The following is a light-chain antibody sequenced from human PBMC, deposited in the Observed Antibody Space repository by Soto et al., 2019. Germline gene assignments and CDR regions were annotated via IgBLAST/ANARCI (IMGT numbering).Light chain of an antibody. CDR1: QGISSW. Sequence: DIQMTQSPSSLSASVGDRVSITCRASQGISSWVAWYQQKPGKGPKSLIFAASSLQSGVSSRFIARGSGTDFTLTINSQQPEDSATYCCQQYHTYPLSFGGGTKVESK. CDR2: AAS. CDR3: QQYHTYPLS. J-gene: IGKJ4*01. V-gene: IGKV1D-16*01.